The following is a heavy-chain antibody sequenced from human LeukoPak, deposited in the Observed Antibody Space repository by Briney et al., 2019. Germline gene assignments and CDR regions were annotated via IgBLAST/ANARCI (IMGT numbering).Heavy chain of an antibody. D-gene: IGHD7-27*01. CDR3: ARDWGRVPDAFDI. CDR2: IYSGGST. Sequence: GGSLRLSCAASGFTVSSNYMNCVRQARGKGLEWVSVIYSGGSTYYADSVKGRFTISRDNSKNTLYLQMNSLRAEDTAVYYCARDWGRVPDAFDIWGQGTMVTVSS. V-gene: IGHV3-53*01. CDR1: GFTVSSNY. J-gene: IGHJ3*02.